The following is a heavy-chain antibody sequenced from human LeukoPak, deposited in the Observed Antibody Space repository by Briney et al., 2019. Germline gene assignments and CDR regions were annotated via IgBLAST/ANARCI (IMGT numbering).Heavy chain of an antibody. J-gene: IGHJ4*02. D-gene: IGHD5-12*01. V-gene: IGHV4-59*01. CDR1: GGSIRSYY. CDR2: IHYSGST. Sequence: TSETLSLTCTVSGGSIRSYYWSWIRQPPGKGLEWIGYIHYSGSTNCNPSLKTRVTLSVDTSKNHFSLKLTSVTAADTAVYYCARDMWEYSGSDYWGQGTLVTVSS. CDR3: ARDMWEYSGSDY.